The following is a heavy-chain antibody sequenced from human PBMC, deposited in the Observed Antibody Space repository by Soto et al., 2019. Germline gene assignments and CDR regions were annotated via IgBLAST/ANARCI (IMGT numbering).Heavy chain of an antibody. J-gene: IGHJ5*02. CDR3: ADGGDRNRDYPRDA. D-gene: IGHD4-17*01. Sequence: EVQLLESGGDLVQPGGSLRLSCAASGFTLSCCAMSWVRQAPGQGLEWVSAISRTADTTYYADSVKGRFTVSRDNSKNTLYLEMNSLRAEDTAVYYCADGGDRNRDYPRDAWGQGTLVTVS. V-gene: IGHV3-23*01. CDR1: GFTLSCCA. CDR2: ISRTADTT.